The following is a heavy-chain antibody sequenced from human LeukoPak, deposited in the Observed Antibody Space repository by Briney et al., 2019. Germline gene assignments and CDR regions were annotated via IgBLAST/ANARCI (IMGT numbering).Heavy chain of an antibody. J-gene: IGHJ4*02. V-gene: IGHV1-69*13. CDR3: ARVGDTVTSPFDY. CDR1: GGTFSSYA. CDR2: IIPIFGTA. D-gene: IGHD4-11*01. Sequence: ASVKVSCKGSGGTFSSYAISWVRQAPGQGLEWMGGIIPIFGTANYAQKFQGRVTITVDESTSTAYMEPSSLRSEDTAVYYCARVGDTVTSPFDYWGQGTLVTVSS.